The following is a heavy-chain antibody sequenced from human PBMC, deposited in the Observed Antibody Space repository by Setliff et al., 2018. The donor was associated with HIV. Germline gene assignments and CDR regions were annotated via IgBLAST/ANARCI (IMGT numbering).Heavy chain of an antibody. D-gene: IGHD3-22*01. V-gene: IGHV1-69*10. Sequence: SVKVSCKASGGTFSSYAISWVRQAPGQGLEWMGGIIPILGIANYAQKFQGRVTITAVESTSTAYRELSSLRSEDTAVYYCARDYSPTFYYYDSSGTFDYWGQGTLVTVSS. J-gene: IGHJ4*02. CDR1: GGTFSSYA. CDR2: IIPILGIA. CDR3: ARDYSPTFYYYDSSGTFDY.